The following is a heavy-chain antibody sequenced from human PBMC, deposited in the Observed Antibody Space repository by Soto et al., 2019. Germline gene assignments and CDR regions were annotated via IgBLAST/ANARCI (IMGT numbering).Heavy chain of an antibody. J-gene: IGHJ6*02. V-gene: IGHV1-46*01. CDR1: GYTFTSYY. Sequence: GASVKVSCKASGYTFTSYYMHWVRQAPGQGLEWMGIINPSGGSTSYAQKFQGRVTMTRDTSTSTVYMELSSLRSEDTAVYYCARDYGGYCSSTSCTPTYYYGMDVWGQGTTVTVSS. CDR3: ARDYGGYCSSTSCTPTYYYGMDV. D-gene: IGHD2-2*01. CDR2: INPSGGST.